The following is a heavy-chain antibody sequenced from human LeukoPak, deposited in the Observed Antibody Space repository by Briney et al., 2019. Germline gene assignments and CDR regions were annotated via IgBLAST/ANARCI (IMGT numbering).Heavy chain of an antibody. V-gene: IGHV3-7*03. D-gene: IGHD3-3*01. CDR2: IKQDGSEK. CDR1: GFTFGDYA. J-gene: IGHJ3*01. CDR3: AIHGGGTIRIEAFDV. Sequence: GGSLRLSCTASGFTFGDYAMSWVRQAPGKGLEWVANIKQDGSEKYYVDSVKGRFTISRDNAKNSLYLQMNSLRDEDTALYYCAIHGGGTIRIEAFDVWGQGTMVTISS.